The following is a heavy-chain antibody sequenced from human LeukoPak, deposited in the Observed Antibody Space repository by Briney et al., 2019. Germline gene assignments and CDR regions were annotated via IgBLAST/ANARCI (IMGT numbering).Heavy chain of an antibody. Sequence: PSETLSLTCTVSGGSISSYYWSWIRQPAGKGLEWIGRIYTSGSTNYNPSLKSRVTMSVDTSKNQFSLKLSSVTAADTAVYYCARVPNDNFPKGAFDIWGQGTMVTVSS. CDR3: ARVPNDNFPKGAFDI. CDR1: GGSISSYY. J-gene: IGHJ3*02. V-gene: IGHV4-4*07. CDR2: IYTSGST. D-gene: IGHD1-20*01.